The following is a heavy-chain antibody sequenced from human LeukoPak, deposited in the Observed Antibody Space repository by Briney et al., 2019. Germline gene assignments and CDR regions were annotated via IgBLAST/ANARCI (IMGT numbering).Heavy chain of an antibody. V-gene: IGHV3-64*04. CDR2: ISDSGGST. CDR3: ASNQDSNLRTGY. D-gene: IGHD1-14*01. CDR1: GFPFSSYA. J-gene: IGHJ1*01. Sequence: SGGSLRLSCSASGFPFSSYAMHWVRQAPGKGLEYVSAISDSGGSTYYADSVKGRFTISRHNSNNTLYLQMNSLRPEDTAVYYCASNQDSNLRTGYWGQGTLVTVSS.